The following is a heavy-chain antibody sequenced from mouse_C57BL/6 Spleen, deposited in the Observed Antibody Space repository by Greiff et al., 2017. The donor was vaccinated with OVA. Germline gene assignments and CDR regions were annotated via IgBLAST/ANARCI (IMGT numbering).Heavy chain of an antibody. Sequence: QVQLQQSGAELVKPGASVKISCKASGYAFSSYWMNWVKQRPGKGLEWIGQIYPGDGDTNYNGKFKGKATLTADKSSSAAYMQLSSLTSEDSAVYCCARLGPDGYFADAMDYWGQGTSVTVSS. CDR2: IYPGDGDT. V-gene: IGHV1-80*01. CDR3: ARLGPDGYFADAMDY. CDR1: GYAFSSYW. J-gene: IGHJ4*01. D-gene: IGHD2-3*01.